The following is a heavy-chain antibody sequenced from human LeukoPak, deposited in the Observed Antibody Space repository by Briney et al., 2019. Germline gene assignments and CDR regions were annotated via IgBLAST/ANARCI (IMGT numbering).Heavy chain of an antibody. D-gene: IGHD3-22*01. CDR2: ISGSGGST. J-gene: IGHJ1*01. Sequence: PGGSLRLSCAASGFTFNTYAMSWVRLAPGKGLEWVSGISGSGGSTYYADSVKGRFTIFRDNSRNTLYLQMSSLRAEDTAVYYCAKDFLNYDSSDSPEHWGQGTLVTVSA. CDR1: GFTFNTYA. V-gene: IGHV3-23*01. CDR3: AKDFLNYDSSDSPEH.